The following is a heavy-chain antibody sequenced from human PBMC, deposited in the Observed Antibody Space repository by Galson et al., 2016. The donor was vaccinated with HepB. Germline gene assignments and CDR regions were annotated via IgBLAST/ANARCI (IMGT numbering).Heavy chain of an antibody. CDR1: GFPLRSYA. Sequence: SLRLSCAASGFPLRSYAMSWVRQAPGKGLEWVSAISASGGNTYYADSVMGRFTISRDNSKNTLYLQMNSLRAEDTAIYYCAKDIPPRGHDALDIWGRGTMVTVSS. J-gene: IGHJ3*02. CDR3: AKDIPPRGHDALDI. D-gene: IGHD2-21*01. V-gene: IGHV3-23*01. CDR2: ISASGGNT.